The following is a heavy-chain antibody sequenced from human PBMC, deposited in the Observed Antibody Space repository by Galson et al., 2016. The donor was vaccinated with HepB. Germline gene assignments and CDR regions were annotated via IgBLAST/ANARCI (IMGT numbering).Heavy chain of an antibody. J-gene: IGHJ3*02. V-gene: IGHV3-72*01. CDR3: ARPSGKYSGGFDI. CDR2: TRNKVNSYTT. D-gene: IGHD2/OR15-2a*01. CDR1: GFRFSEHY. Sequence: SLRLSCAASGFRFSEHYMDWVRQAPGKGLEWVGRTRNKVNSYTTEYAASVKGRFTISRDDSKNSLYLQMNSLKTEDTALYYCARPSGKYSGGFDIWGQGTMDTVSS.